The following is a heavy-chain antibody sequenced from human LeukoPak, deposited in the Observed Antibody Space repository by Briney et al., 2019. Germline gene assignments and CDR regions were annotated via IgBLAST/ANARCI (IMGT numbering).Heavy chain of an antibody. D-gene: IGHD4-17*01. J-gene: IGHJ4*02. CDR2: IARSTDII. V-gene: IGHV3-48*02. CDR1: GFTFSDNS. CDR3: ARIIPSYGAIDY. Sequence: GGSLRLSCAAPGFTFSDNSMTWVRQAPGKGLEWVSYIARSTDIIYYADSVRGRFTISRDSARNSLYLQMNSLRDEDTAVYYCARIIPSYGAIDYWGQGSLVTVSS.